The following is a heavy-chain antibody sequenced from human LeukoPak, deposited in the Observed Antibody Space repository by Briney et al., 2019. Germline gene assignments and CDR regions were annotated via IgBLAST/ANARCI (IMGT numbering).Heavy chain of an antibody. V-gene: IGHV3-23*01. Sequence: PGRSLRLSCAASGFSFSNFGMHWVRQAPGKGLEWVSAIGGSGDFTYYAEYVKGRFTISRDNSKKTLYLQMNSLRAEDTAVYYCAKADRGWGVITKDWGQGTLVTVSS. CDR2: IGGSGDFT. D-gene: IGHD3-10*01. CDR3: AKADRGWGVITKD. CDR1: GFSFSNFG. J-gene: IGHJ4*02.